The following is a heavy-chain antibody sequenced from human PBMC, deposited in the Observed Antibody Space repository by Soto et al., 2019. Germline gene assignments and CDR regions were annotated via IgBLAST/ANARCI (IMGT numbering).Heavy chain of an antibody. D-gene: IGHD1-26*01. CDR3: AHRRGASYGMDV. CDR2: IYWDDDK. CDR1: GFSLSTSAVG. Sequence: QITLKESGPTLVKPTQTLTLTCTFSGFSLSTSAVGVGWLRQPPGKTLECLALIYWDDDKRYSPSMKSRLTITKDTSKNQVVLTMTYMDPVDTATYYCAHRRGASYGMDVWGQGTTVTVSS. J-gene: IGHJ6*02. V-gene: IGHV2-5*02.